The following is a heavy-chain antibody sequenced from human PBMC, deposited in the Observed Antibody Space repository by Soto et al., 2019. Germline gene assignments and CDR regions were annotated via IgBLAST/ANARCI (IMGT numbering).Heavy chain of an antibody. CDR3: AKGPEGLGAFDI. Sequence: PGGSLRLSCAASGFTFSSYGMHWVRQAPGKGLEWVAVISYDGSNKYYADSVKGRFTISRDNSKNTLYLQMNSLRAEDTAVYYWAKGPEGLGAFDIWGQGTMVTVSS. D-gene: IGHD3-22*01. V-gene: IGHV3-30*18. CDR1: GFTFSSYG. J-gene: IGHJ3*02. CDR2: ISYDGSNK.